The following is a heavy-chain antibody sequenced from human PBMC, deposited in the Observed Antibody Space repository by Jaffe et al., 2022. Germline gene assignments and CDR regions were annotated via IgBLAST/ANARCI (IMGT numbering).Heavy chain of an antibody. Sequence: EVQLVESGGGLVQPGGSLRLSCAASGFTFSNYWMEWVRQGPGKGLVWVSHIKSDGSSTSYADSVKGRFTISRDNAKNTLYLQMNSLRAEDTAVYYCARERWGSFDIWGQGTMVTVSS. CDR2: IKSDGSST. V-gene: IGHV3-74*01. CDR3: ARERWGSFDI. D-gene: IGHD4-17*01. CDR1: GFTFSNYW. J-gene: IGHJ3*02.